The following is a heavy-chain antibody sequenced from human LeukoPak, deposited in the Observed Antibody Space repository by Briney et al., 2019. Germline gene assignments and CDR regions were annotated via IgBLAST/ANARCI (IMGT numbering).Heavy chain of an antibody. CDR1: GGSIRSGDYY. V-gene: IGHV4-30-4*01. J-gene: IGHJ4*02. CDR2: IYYSGST. Sequence: SQTLSLTCTVSGGSIRSGDYYWSWIRQPPGKGLEWIGYIYYSGSTYYNPSLKSRITMSVDTSKNQFSLKLTSVTVADTAVYYCARELAAAGTFNYWGQGTLVTVSS. D-gene: IGHD6-13*01. CDR3: ARELAAAGTFNY.